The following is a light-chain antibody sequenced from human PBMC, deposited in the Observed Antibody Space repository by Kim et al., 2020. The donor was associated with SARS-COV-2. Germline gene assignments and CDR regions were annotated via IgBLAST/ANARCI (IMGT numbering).Light chain of an antibody. V-gene: IGLV1-40*01. CDR1: RSNIGAGYD. CDR2: GNS. CDR3: QSYDSSLSAWV. Sequence: QRDTVSSTGSRSNIGAGYDVHWYQQLPGTAPKLLINGNSNRPSGVPDRFSGSKSGTSASLAITGLKAEDEANYYCQSYDSSLSAWVFGGGTQLTV. J-gene: IGLJ3*02.